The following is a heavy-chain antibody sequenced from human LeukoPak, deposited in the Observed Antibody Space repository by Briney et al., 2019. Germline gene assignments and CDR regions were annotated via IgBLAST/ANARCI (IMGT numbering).Heavy chain of an antibody. CDR2: ISSSSSYI. V-gene: IGHV3-21*06. Sequence: GGSLRLSCAASEFTFSSYNMNWVRQAPGKGLEWVSSISSSSSYIYYADSVQGRFTISRDNAKNSLYLQMNNLRAEDTAVYYCAREPPLVGVIMFGTDYWGQGTLVTVSS. J-gene: IGHJ4*02. CDR3: AREPPLVGVIMFGTDY. CDR1: EFTFSSYN. D-gene: IGHD3-10*01.